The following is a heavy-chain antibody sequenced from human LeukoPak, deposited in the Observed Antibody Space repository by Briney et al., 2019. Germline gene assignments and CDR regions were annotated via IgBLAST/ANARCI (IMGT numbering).Heavy chain of an antibody. V-gene: IGHV1-18*01. CDR1: GYTFTSYG. Sequence: ASVKVSCKASGYTFTSYGISWVRQAPGQGLEWMGWISAYNGNTNYAQKLQGRVTMTTDTSTSTAYMELRSLRSDDTAVYYCARVYDYGGNSGSYYFDCWGQGTLVTVSS. J-gene: IGHJ4*02. CDR3: ARVYDYGGNSGSYYFDC. CDR2: ISAYNGNT. D-gene: IGHD4-23*01.